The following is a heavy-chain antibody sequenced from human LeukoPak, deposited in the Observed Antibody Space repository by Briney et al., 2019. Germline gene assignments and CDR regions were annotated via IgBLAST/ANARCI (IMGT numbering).Heavy chain of an antibody. CDR3: ARVDPTGTTDY. CDR1: GGTFSRYA. Sequence: SVKVSCKATGGTFSRYAISGVRQAPGQGLEWMGGIIPIFGTANYAQKFQGRVTITADESTSTAYMELSSLRSEDTAVYYSARVDPTGTTDYWGQGTLVTVSS. V-gene: IGHV1-69*01. CDR2: IIPIFGTA. D-gene: IGHD1-1*01. J-gene: IGHJ4*02.